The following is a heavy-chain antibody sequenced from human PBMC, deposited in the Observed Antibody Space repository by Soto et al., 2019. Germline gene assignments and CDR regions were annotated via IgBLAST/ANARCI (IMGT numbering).Heavy chain of an antibody. J-gene: IGHJ4*02. D-gene: IGHD3-16*01. CDR3: ARGGTPIGD. Sequence: QVQLVQSGAEVKKPGASVKVSCKTSGYTFTNFGLRCVRPAPGQGLEWMGWISAYNGNTNYAQNFQGRVTMTTDTSTSTAYMELRSLISYDTAVYYCARGGTPIGDLGQGTRVTVSS. CDR2: ISAYNGNT. V-gene: IGHV1-18*01. CDR1: GYTFTNFG.